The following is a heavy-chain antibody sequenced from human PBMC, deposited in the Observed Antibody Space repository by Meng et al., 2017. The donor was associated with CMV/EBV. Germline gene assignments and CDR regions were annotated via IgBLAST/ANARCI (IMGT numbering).Heavy chain of an antibody. Sequence: HVRLQESGPGLVKPSQTLSLTCTVSGGSISSGDYYWSWIRQPPGKGLEWIGYIYYSGSTYYNPSLKSRVTISVDTSKNQFSLKLSSVTAADTAVYYCARVTSRVAGAFDYWGQGTLVTVSS. CDR3: ARVTSRVAGAFDY. CDR1: GGSISSGDYY. J-gene: IGHJ4*02. V-gene: IGHV4-30-4*08. CDR2: IYYSGST. D-gene: IGHD1-14*01.